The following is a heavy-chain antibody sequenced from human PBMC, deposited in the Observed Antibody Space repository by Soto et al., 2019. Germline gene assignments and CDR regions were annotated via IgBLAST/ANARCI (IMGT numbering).Heavy chain of an antibody. V-gene: IGHV1-58*01. CDR2: IVVGSGNT. Sequence: ASEKVSWKASRFTFTSSAVQWVRQARGQRLEWIGWIVVGSGNTNYAQKFQERVTITRDMSTSTAYMELSSLRSEDTAVYYCAARAGYSFMDVWGQGTTVTVSS. CDR1: RFTFTSSA. CDR3: AARAGYSFMDV. D-gene: IGHD6-13*01. J-gene: IGHJ6*02.